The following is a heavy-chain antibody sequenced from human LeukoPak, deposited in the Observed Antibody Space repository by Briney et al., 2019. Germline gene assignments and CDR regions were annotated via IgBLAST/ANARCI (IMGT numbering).Heavy chain of an antibody. D-gene: IGHD3-10*01. CDR2: FDPEDGET. Sequence: GASVKVSCKVSGYTLTELSMHWVRQAPGKGLEWMGGFDPEDGETIYAQKFQSRVTMTEDTSTDTAYMELSSLRSEDTAVYYCATRITMVRGPRAFDIWGQGTMVTVSS. CDR1: GYTLTELS. CDR3: ATRITMVRGPRAFDI. J-gene: IGHJ3*02. V-gene: IGHV1-24*01.